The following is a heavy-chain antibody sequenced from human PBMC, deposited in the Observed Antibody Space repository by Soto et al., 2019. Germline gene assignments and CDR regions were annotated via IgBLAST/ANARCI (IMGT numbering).Heavy chain of an antibody. V-gene: IGHV1-69*13. J-gene: IGHJ4*02. CDR3: AKEGRESHGDPFDY. CDR1: GGTFSSYA. Sequence: SVTVSCKASGGTFSSYAISWVRQAPGKGLEWMGWIIPIFGTANYAQKVQGRVTITADESTSTAYMELSSLRSEDTAVYYCAKEGRESHGDPFDYWGQGTLGTVAS. CDR2: IIPIFGTA. D-gene: IGHD4-17*01.